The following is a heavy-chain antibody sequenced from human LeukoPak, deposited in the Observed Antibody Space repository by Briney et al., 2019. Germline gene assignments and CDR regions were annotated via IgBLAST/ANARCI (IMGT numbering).Heavy chain of an antibody. D-gene: IGHD3-16*01. J-gene: IGHJ4*02. CDR1: GFPFDRYW. CDR3: ARDLRGGLDY. CDR2: IKHDGSEK. Sequence: GGSLRLSCAASGFPFDRYWMSWVRLAPGKGLEWVANIKHDGSEKKFVDSVKGRFTISRDNAENSLYLQMNSLRAEDTAVYYCARDLRGGLDYWGQGTLVTVSS. V-gene: IGHV3-7*03.